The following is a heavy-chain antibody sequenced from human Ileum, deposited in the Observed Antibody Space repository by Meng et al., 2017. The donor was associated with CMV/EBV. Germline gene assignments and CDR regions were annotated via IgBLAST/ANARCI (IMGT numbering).Heavy chain of an antibody. J-gene: IGHJ4*02. CDR3: ARGRGAYLSRQLDC. D-gene: IGHD3-16*01. CDR1: GGSLSYDY. Sequence: CAVYGGSLSYDYWTWIRQSPGKGLEWIGEISHSGTTNYSPSLKSRVTISVDTSSNQVSLNLRSVTAADTAVYYYARGRGAYLSRQLDCWGQGTLVTVSS. CDR2: ISHSGTT. V-gene: IGHV4-34*01.